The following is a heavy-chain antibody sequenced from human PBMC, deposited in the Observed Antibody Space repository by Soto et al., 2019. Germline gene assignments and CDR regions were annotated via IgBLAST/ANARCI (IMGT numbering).Heavy chain of an antibody. CDR3: ARVKYYYGSGSYGFDY. D-gene: IGHD3-10*01. J-gene: IGHJ4*02. CDR2: IYHSGST. Sequence: SETLSLTCAVSGGSISSSNWWSWVRQPPGKGLEWIGEIYHSGSTNYNPSLKSRVTISVDKSKNQFSLKLSSVTAADTAVYYCARVKYYYGSGSYGFDYWGQGTLVTVS. V-gene: IGHV4-4*02. CDR1: GGSISSSNW.